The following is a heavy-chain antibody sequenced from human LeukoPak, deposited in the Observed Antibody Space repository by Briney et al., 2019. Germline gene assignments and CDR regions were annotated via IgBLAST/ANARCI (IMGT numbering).Heavy chain of an antibody. D-gene: IGHD5-18*01. J-gene: IGHJ4*02. CDR2: IRSDGSKE. CDR3: AKGYGYYFDY. Sequence: PGGSLRLSCAASGLTFSGYGIHWVRQAPGKGLEWVAFIRSDGSKEFYADSVKGRFTISRDNSKNTLYLQVNSLRVEDTAVYYCAKGYGYYFDYWGQGTLVIVSS. V-gene: IGHV3-30*02. CDR1: GLTFSGYG.